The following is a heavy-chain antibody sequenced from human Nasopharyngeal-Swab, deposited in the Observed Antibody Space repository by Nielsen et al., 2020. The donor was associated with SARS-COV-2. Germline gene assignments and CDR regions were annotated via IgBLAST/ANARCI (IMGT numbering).Heavy chain of an antibody. Sequence: WIRQPPGKGLEWIGSIYYSGITYYNPSLKSRVTISVDTSKNQFSLKLSSVTAADTAVYYCARDHGQAAGSWDYWGQGTLVTVSS. J-gene: IGHJ4*02. CDR3: ARDHGQAAGSWDY. D-gene: IGHD6-13*01. CDR2: IYYSGIT. V-gene: IGHV4-39*07.